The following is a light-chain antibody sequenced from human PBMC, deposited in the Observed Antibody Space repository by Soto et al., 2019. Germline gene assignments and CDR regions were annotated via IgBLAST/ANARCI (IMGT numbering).Light chain of an antibody. V-gene: IGKV1-5*01. CDR2: DAS. CDR1: QSISNW. J-gene: IGKJ1*01. CDR3: QQYNSYWGT. Sequence: IQMTQSPSTLSASVGDRVTITCRASQSISNWLAWYQQKQGKAPKLLIYDASSLESGVPSRFSGSGSGTEFTLTISSLQPDDFATYYCQQYNSYWGTFGQGTKVEIK.